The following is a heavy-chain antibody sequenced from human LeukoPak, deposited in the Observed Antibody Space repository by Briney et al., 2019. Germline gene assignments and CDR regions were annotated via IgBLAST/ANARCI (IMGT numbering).Heavy chain of an antibody. CDR2: IRYDGSNK. CDR3: AKRENYYDSSGYYDAFDI. CDR1: GFTFSSYG. V-gene: IGHV3-30*02. Sequence: GGSLRLSCAASGFTFSSYGMHWVRQAPGKGLEGVAFIRYDGSNKYYADSVKGRFTISRDNSKNTLYLQMNSLRAEDTAVYYCAKRENYYDSSGYYDAFDIWGQGTMVTVSS. D-gene: IGHD3-22*01. J-gene: IGHJ3*02.